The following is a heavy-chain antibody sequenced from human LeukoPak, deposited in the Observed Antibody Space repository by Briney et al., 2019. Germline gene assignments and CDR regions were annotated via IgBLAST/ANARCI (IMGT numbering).Heavy chain of an antibody. J-gene: IGHJ6*02. D-gene: IGHD1-1*01. CDR1: GGSFSGSY. CDR2: INHSGST. V-gene: IGHV4-34*01. CDR3: KGTDDGMDV. Sequence: TSETLSLTCAVYGGSFSGSYWSWIRQPPGKGLERIGEINHSGSTNYNPSLKSRVTISVDTSKNQFSLKLRSVTAADMAVYYCKGTDDGMDVWGQGTTVTVSS.